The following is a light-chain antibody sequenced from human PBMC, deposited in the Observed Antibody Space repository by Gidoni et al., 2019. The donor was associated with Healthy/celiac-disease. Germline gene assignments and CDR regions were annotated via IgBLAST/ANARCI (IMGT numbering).Light chain of an antibody. CDR2: AAS. Sequence: DIQMTQSPSSLSASVGDRVTITCRAIQSISSYLNWYQQKPGKAPKLLIYAASSLQSGVPSRFSGSGSGTDFTLTISSLQPEDFATYYCQQSYSTPVTFGPGTKVEIK. V-gene: IGKV1-39*01. CDR1: QSISSY. CDR3: QQSYSTPVT. J-gene: IGKJ3*01.